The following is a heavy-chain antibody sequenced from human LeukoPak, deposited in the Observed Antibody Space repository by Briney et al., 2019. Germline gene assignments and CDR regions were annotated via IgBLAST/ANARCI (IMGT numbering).Heavy chain of an antibody. D-gene: IGHD3-9*01. J-gene: IGHJ4*02. V-gene: IGHV3-74*01. CDR1: GFTFSSYW. CDR3: ARGFDWDTTMGY. Sequence: GGSLRLFCAASGFTFSSYWMHWVRQARGKGLVWGSGINGDGSRTTYADSVKGRYTISRDNAKNTLYLQMNSLRAEDTAVYYCARGFDWDTTMGYWGQGTLVTVSS. CDR2: INGDGSRT.